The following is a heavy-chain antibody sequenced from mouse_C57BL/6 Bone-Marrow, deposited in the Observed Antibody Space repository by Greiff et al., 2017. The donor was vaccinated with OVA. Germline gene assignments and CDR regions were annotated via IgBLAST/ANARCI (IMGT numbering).Heavy chain of an antibody. CDR2: INPSSGYT. CDR3: ARSPPLYYYGSSWFAY. D-gene: IGHD1-1*01. Sequence: QVQLQQSGAELAKPGASVKLSCKASGYTFTSYWMHWVNQRPGQGLEWIGYINPSSGYTKYNQKFKDKATLTADKSSSTAYMQLSSLTYEDSAVYYCARSPPLYYYGSSWFAYWGQGTLVTVSA. CDR1: GYTFTSYW. V-gene: IGHV1-7*01. J-gene: IGHJ3*01.